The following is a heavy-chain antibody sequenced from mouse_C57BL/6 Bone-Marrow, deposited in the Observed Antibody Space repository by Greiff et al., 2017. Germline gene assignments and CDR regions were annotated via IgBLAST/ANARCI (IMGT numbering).Heavy chain of an antibody. V-gene: IGHV5-12*01. CDR2: ISNGGGST. Sequence: EVHLVESGGGLVQPGGSLKLSCAASGFTFSDYYMYWVRQTPEKRLEWVAYISNGGGSTYYPDTVKGRFTISRDNAKNTLYLQMSRLKSEDTAMYYCARQKSSWFAYWGQGTLVTVSA. J-gene: IGHJ3*01. CDR1: GFTFSDYY. CDR3: ARQKSSWFAY.